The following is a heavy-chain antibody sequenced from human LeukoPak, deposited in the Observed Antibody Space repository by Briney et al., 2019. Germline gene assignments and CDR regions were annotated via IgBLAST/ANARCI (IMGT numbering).Heavy chain of an antibody. V-gene: IGHV1-69*04. CDR3: ARDKLWVVGATYDY. J-gene: IGHJ4*02. CDR1: GGTFSSYA. D-gene: IGHD1-26*01. Sequence: SVKVSCKASGGTFSSYAISWVRQAPGQGLEWMGRIIPILGIANYAQKFQGRVTITADKSTSTAYMELSSLRSEDTAVYYCARDKLWVVGATYDYWGQGTLVTVSS. CDR2: IIPILGIA.